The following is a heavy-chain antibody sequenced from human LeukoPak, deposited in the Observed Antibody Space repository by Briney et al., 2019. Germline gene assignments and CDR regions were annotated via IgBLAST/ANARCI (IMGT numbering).Heavy chain of an antibody. J-gene: IGHJ6*02. CDR1: GYTFTSYG. D-gene: IGHD6-13*01. CDR2: ISAYNGNT. CDR3: GRVSSSSWGYYYYGMDV. Sequence: ASVKVSCKASGYTFTSYGISWVRQAPGQGLEWMGWISAYNGNTNYAQKLQGRVTMSTDTSTSTAYMELRSLRSDDTAVYYCGRVSSSSWGYYYYGMDVWGQGTTVTVSS. V-gene: IGHV1-18*01.